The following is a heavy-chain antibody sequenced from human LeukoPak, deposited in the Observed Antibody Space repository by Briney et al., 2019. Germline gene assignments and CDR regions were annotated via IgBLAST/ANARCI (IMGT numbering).Heavy chain of an antibody. D-gene: IGHD3-3*01. V-gene: IGHV1-18*01. J-gene: IGHJ4*02. CDR2: ISAYNGNT. CDR3: ARDSGRGTIFGVRTGY. CDR1: GYTFTSYG. Sequence: ASVKVSRKAPGYTFTSYGISWVRQAPGQGLEWMGWISAYNGNTNYAQKLQGRVTMTTDTSTSTAYMELRSLRSDDTAVYYCARDSGRGTIFGVRTGYWGQGTLVTVSS.